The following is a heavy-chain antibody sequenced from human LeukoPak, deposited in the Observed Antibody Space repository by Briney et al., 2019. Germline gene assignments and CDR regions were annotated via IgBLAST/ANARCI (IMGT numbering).Heavy chain of an antibody. J-gene: IGHJ5*02. CDR2: INPNSGGT. CDR1: GYTFTGYY. D-gene: IGHD6-13*01. CDR3: ARRSGSLPIAAAGTWNWFDP. V-gene: IGHV1-2*02. Sequence: GASVKVSCKASGYTFTGYYMHWVRQAPGQGLEWMGWINPNSGGTNYAQKFQGRVTMTRDTSISTAYMELSGLRSDDTAVYYCARRSGSLPIAAAGTWNWFDPWGQGTLVTVSS.